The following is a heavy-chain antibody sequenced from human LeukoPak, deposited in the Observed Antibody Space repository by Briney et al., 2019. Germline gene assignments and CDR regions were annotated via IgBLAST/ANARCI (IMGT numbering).Heavy chain of an antibody. CDR1: GGSISSSSYY. CDR2: IYYSGST. V-gene: IGHV4-39*01. J-gene: IGHJ4*02. D-gene: IGHD3/OR15-3a*01. Sequence: PSETLSLTCTVSGGSISSSSYYWGWIRQPPGKGLEWIGSIYYSGSTYYNPSLKSRVTISVDTSKNQFSLKLSSVTAADTAVYYCARHVWTSVTGQYYLDYWGQGTLVTVSS. CDR3: ARHVWTSVTGQYYLDY.